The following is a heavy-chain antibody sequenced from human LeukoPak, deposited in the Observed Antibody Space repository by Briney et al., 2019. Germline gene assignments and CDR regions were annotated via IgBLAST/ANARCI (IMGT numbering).Heavy chain of an antibody. J-gene: IGHJ6*02. D-gene: IGHD3-9*01. Sequence: GGSLRLSCAASGFTFSSYGMHWVRQAPGEGLEWVAVISYDGSNKYYADSVKGRFTISRDNSKNTLYLQMNSLRAEDTAVYYCAKDLTGGYYYYYGMDVWGQGTTVTVSS. CDR2: ISYDGSNK. V-gene: IGHV3-30*18. CDR3: AKDLTGGYYYYYGMDV. CDR1: GFTFSSYG.